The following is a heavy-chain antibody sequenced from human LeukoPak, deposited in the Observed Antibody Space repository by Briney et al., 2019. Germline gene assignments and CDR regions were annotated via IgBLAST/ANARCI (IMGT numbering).Heavy chain of an antibody. CDR2: ISTSSSDI. V-gene: IGHV3-11*03. J-gene: IGHJ4*02. D-gene: IGHD5-12*01. CDR3: ARHSGNSGSYYFDY. CDR1: GFTFSAYY. Sequence: GGSLRLSCVASGFTFSAYYMSWIRQAPGKGLEWVSYISTSSSDINYADSVKGRFTIPRDNSKNTLYLQMNSLRPEDTAVYYCARHSGNSGSYYFDYWGQGTLVTVSS.